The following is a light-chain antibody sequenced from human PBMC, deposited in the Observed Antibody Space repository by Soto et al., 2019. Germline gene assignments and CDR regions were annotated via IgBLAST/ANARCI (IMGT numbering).Light chain of an antibody. CDR2: WAS. J-gene: IGKJ4*01. CDR3: QQYYRTPLT. Sequence: DIVMTQSPAYLAGSPGARATINCKSSQSVLYSSNNKNYLAWYQQKPGQPPKLLIYWASTRESGVPDRVSGSWSGTDFTLTISSLQSEDVAVYYCQQYYRTPLTFGGGTKLESK. CDR1: QSVLYSSNNKNY. V-gene: IGKV4-1*01.